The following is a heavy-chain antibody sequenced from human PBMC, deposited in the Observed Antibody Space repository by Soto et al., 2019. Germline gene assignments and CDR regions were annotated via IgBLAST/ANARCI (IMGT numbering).Heavy chain of an antibody. CDR2: IIPIFATT. CDR3: ARNPTAMDTYYYYGMDV. Sequence: SVKVSCKASGGTFSSYTFSWVRQAPGQGLEWMGGIIPIFATTNYAQKFQGRVTITADESTSTAYMALSSLRSEDTAVYYCARNPTAMDTYYYYGMDVWGQGTTVTVSS. CDR1: GGTFSSYT. D-gene: IGHD5-18*01. V-gene: IGHV1-69*13. J-gene: IGHJ6*02.